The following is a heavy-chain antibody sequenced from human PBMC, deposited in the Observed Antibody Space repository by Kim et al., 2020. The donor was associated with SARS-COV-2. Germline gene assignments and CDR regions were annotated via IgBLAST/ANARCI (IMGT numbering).Heavy chain of an antibody. CDR3: ARAAFSSSYYYYGPDV. J-gene: IGHJ6*02. D-gene: IGHD2-2*01. Sequence: ASVKVSCKAFGYSFTSNGISWVRQAPGQRLEWMGWISAYNGNTNYAEKFQGRVTMTTDTSTTTAYMELRSLRSDDTAVYYCARAAFSSSYYYYGPDVWGQGTTVTVSS. CDR1: GYSFTSNG. CDR2: ISAYNGNT. V-gene: IGHV1-18*04.